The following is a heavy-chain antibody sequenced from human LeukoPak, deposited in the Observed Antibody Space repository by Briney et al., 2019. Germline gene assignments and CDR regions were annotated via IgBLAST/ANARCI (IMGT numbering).Heavy chain of an antibody. CDR2: IYYTGST. J-gene: IGHJ5*02. CDR3: ARGDFWSGYYDP. Sequence: PSETLSLTCGVSGGAITNYYWNWIRQAPGKGLEWLGYIYYTGSTTYNPSVKSRITISLDTSKKQISLKLRSVTAADTAVYYCARGDFWSGYYDPWGQGTLVTVSS. V-gene: IGHV4-59*01. D-gene: IGHD3-3*01. CDR1: GGAITNYY.